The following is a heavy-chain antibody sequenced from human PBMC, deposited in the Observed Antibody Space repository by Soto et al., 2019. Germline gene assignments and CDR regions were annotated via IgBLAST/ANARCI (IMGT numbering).Heavy chain of an antibody. CDR2: VYHSGNP. D-gene: IGHD2-21*02. CDR1: GGSISSGGYS. V-gene: IGHV4-30-2*01. CDR3: ARLALVTRIFDY. Sequence: QLQLQESGSGLVKPSQTLSLTCAVSGGSISSGGYSWSWIRQPPGKGLAWIGYVYHSGNPYYNPSLKGRVTISLDRSKNQFSLELGSVTAADTAVYYCARLALVTRIFDYWGQGTLVTVSS. J-gene: IGHJ4*02.